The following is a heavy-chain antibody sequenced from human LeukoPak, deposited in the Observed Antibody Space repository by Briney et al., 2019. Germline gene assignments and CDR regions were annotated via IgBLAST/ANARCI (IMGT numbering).Heavy chain of an antibody. CDR1: GFTFSTYA. CDR3: AKTFIFGGDHFHH. Sequence: GGSLRLSCAASGFTFSTYAMSWVRQAPGKGLEWVSGISGSGDTTYYADSVKGRFTISRDNSKNTLYLQMSSLRADDTAVYYCAKTFIFGGDHFHHWGQGTLVTVFS. CDR2: ISGSGDTT. V-gene: IGHV3-23*01. D-gene: IGHD2-21*02. J-gene: IGHJ1*01.